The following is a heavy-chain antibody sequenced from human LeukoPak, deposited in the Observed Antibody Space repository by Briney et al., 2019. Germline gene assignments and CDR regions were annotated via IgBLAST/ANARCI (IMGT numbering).Heavy chain of an antibody. J-gene: IGHJ3*02. D-gene: IGHD3-10*01. Sequence: GGSLRLSCAASGFTFSSYSFNWVRQAPGKGLEWVSSISRSSRYIYYGDSVKGRFTISRDNAKNSVYLQMNSLRAEDTAVYYCARDRVLGELSNDVFDIWGQGTMVTVSP. V-gene: IGHV3-21*01. CDR1: GFTFSSYS. CDR2: ISRSSRYI. CDR3: ARDRVLGELSNDVFDI.